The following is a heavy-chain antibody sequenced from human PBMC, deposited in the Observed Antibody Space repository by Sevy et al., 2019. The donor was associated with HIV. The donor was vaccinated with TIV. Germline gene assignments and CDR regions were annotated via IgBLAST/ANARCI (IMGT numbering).Heavy chain of an antibody. Sequence: ASVKDSCKASGYTFTSYGSSWVRQAPGQGLEWMGGISAYNGNTNYAQKLQGRVTMTTDTSTRTAYMELRSQRSDDTAVYYCSRDKRIAAVPFDYWGQGTLVTVSS. CDR2: ISAYNGNT. V-gene: IGHV1-18*04. CDR1: GYTFTSYG. CDR3: SRDKRIAAVPFDY. J-gene: IGHJ4*02. D-gene: IGHD6-13*01.